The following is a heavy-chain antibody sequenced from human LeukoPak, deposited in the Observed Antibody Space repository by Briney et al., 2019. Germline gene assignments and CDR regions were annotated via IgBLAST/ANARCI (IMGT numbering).Heavy chain of an antibody. D-gene: IGHD3-16*02. CDR2: ISAYNGNT. V-gene: IGHV1-18*01. CDR3: ARVLITFGGVIAELDY. Sequence: ASVNVSCKASGYTFTSYGISWVRQAPGQGLEWMGWISAYNGNTNYAQKLQGRVTMTTDTSTSTAYMELRSLRSDDTAVYYCARVLITFGGVIAELDYWGQGTLVTVSS. J-gene: IGHJ4*02. CDR1: GYTFTSYG.